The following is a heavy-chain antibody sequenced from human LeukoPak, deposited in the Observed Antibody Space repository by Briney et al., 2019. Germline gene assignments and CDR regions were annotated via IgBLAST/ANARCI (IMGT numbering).Heavy chain of an antibody. V-gene: IGHV4-34*01. D-gene: IGHD5-24*01. J-gene: IGHJ4*02. CDR2: INHSGST. Sequence: SETLSLTCAVYGGPFSGYYWSWIRQPPGKGLEWIGEINHSGSTNYNPSLKSRVTISVDTSKNQFSLKLSSVTAADTAVYYCARGVGRDGYNNPFDYWGQGTLVTVSS. CDR1: GGPFSGYY. CDR3: ARGVGRDGYNNPFDY.